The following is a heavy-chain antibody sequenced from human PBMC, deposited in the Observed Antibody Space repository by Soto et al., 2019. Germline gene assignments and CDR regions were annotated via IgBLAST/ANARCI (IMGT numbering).Heavy chain of an antibody. CDR3: AADLGAVARSGPHYYYGMDV. V-gene: IGHV1-58*01. CDR1: GFTFSTSA. D-gene: IGHD6-19*01. Sequence: SVKVSCKASGFTFSTSAVQWVRQARGQRLEWIGWIVVGSGYRNYAQGFQERVTITRDMSTSTAYMEVSSLRSEDTAVYYCAADLGAVARSGPHYYYGMDVWGQGTTVTVSS. CDR2: IVVGSGYR. J-gene: IGHJ6*02.